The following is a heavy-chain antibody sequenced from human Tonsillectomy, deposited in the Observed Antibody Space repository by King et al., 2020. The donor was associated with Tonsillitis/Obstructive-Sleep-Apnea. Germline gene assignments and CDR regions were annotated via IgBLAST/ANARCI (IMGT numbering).Heavy chain of an antibody. J-gene: IGHJ6*02. CDR2: IYYSGST. D-gene: IGHD3-10*01. CDR3: ARLVSGEDYYYGMDV. Sequence: VQLQESGPGLVKPSETLSLTCTVSGGSISSYYWSWIRQPPGKGLEWIGYIYYSGSTNYNPSLKSRVTISVDTSKNQFSLKLSSVTAADTAVYYCARLVSGEDYYYGMDVWGQGTTVTVSS. CDR1: GGSISSYY. V-gene: IGHV4-59*08.